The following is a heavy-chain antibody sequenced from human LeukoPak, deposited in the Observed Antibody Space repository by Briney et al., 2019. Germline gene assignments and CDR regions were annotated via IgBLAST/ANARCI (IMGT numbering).Heavy chain of an antibody. CDR2: INPNSGGT. CDR3: ARARYCSSTSCDRSIRNWFDP. J-gene: IGHJ5*02. D-gene: IGHD2-2*01. CDR1: GYTFTGYY. V-gene: IGHV1-2*02. Sequence: ASVKVSCKASGYTFTGYYMHWVRQAPGQGLEWMGWINPNSGGTNYAQKFQGRVTMTRDTSISTAYMELSRLRSDDTAVYYCARARYCSSTSCDRSIRNWFDPWGQGTLVTVAS.